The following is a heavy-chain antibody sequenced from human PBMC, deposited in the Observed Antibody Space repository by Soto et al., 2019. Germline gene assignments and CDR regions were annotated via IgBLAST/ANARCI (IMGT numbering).Heavy chain of an antibody. J-gene: IGHJ4*02. Sequence: GGSLRLSCAASGFIFSSYAMSWVRQAPGKGLEWVSAISGSGRSTYYADSVKGRFTISRDNSKNTLYLQMNSLRAEDTAVYYCAKDYYYDSSGYLDCWGQGTLVTVSS. CDR3: AKDYYYDSSGYLDC. CDR2: ISGSGRST. V-gene: IGHV3-23*01. CDR1: GFIFSSYA. D-gene: IGHD3-22*01.